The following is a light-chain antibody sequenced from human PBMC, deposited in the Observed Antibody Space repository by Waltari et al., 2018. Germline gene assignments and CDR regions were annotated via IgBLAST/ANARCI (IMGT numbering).Light chain of an antibody. J-gene: IGLJ2*01. V-gene: IGLV2-23*01. CDR1: SSDVGSYNL. CDR3: CSYAGSSPSVV. Sequence: QSALTQPASVSGSPGQSITISCTGTSSDVGSYNLVSWYQHHPGKAPKGMIYEGIERPSGFSNRFSGSKSGNTASLTISGLQAEDEADYYCCSYAGSSPSVVFGGGTKLTVL. CDR2: EGI.